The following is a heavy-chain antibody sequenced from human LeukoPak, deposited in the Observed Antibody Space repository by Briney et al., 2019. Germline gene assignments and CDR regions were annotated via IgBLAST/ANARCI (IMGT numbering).Heavy chain of an antibody. CDR2: FDPEDGET. D-gene: IGHD2-15*01. Sequence: ASAKVSCKVSGYTLTELSMHWVRQAPGKGLEWMGGFDPEDGETIYAQKFQGRVTMTEDTSTDTAYMELSSLRSEDTAVYYCATPPPCSGGSCYQYNWFDPWGPGTLVTVSS. J-gene: IGHJ5*02. V-gene: IGHV1-24*01. CDR1: GYTLTELS. CDR3: ATPPPCSGGSCYQYNWFDP.